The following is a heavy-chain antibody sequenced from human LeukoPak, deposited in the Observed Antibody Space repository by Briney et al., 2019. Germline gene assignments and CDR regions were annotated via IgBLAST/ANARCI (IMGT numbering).Heavy chain of an antibody. CDR1: GYTFTGYY. CDR2: INPNSGDT. CDR3: ARGSGYLDIVAPRDY. Sequence: ASVKVSCKATGYTFTGYYMHWVRQAPGQGLEWMVWINPNSGDTNFAQKFHGRGTMTRDTSISTAYMELGRLRSDDTAVYYCARGSGYLDIVAPRDYWGQGTLVTVSS. J-gene: IGHJ4*02. V-gene: IGHV1-2*02. D-gene: IGHD5-12*01.